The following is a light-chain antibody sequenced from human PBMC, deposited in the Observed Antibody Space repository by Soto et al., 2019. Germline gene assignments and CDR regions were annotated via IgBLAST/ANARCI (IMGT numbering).Light chain of an antibody. V-gene: IGLV1-40*01. Sequence: QSVLTQPPSVSGDPGQSVTISCTGSSSNIGAGYDVHWYQQVPGTAPKLLIFANSNRPSGVPDRFSGSKSGTSASQAITGLQAEDEADDYCQSYDSSLSGWVFGGGTKLPVL. J-gene: IGLJ3*02. CDR2: ANS. CDR3: QSYDSSLSGWV. CDR1: SSNIGAGYD.